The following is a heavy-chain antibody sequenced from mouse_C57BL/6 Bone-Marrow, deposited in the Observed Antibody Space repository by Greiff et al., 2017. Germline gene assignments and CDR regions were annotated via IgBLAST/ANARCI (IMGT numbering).Heavy chain of an antibody. V-gene: IGHV7-1*01. Sequence: EVKLMESGGGLVQSGRSLRLSCATSGFTFSDFYMEWVRQAPGKGLEWIAASRNKANDYTTEYSASVKGRFIVSRDTSQSILYLQMNARRAEDTGTYYCARDDYYAMDYWGQGTSVTVSS. CDR2: SRNKANDYTT. CDR1: GFTFSDFY. CDR3: ARDDYYAMDY. J-gene: IGHJ4*01.